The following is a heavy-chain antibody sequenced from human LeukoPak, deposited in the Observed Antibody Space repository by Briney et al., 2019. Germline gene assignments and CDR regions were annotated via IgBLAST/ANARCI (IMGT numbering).Heavy chain of an antibody. CDR2: INPDGNER. Sequence: PGGSLRLSCAASGFSFSSYYMSWVRQAPGKGLEWVALINPDGNERYYVDSVKGRFTISRDNAENSLYLQMNSLRAEDTAVYYCVRAIGANVSYWGQGTLVTVSS. CDR3: VRAIGANVSY. D-gene: IGHD3-10*01. J-gene: IGHJ4*02. CDR1: GFSFSSYY. V-gene: IGHV3-7*03.